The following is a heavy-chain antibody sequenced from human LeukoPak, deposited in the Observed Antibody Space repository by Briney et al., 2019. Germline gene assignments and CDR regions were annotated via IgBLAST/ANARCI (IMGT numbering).Heavy chain of an antibody. V-gene: IGHV1-46*01. Sequence: ASVKVSCKASGYTFTSYYMHWVRQAPGQGLEWMGIINPSGGSTSYAQKFQGRVTMTRDMSTSTVYMELSSLRSDDTAVYYCARDERGIVVVPAAISYWGQGTLVTVSS. D-gene: IGHD2-2*02. CDR3: ARDERGIVVVPAAISY. CDR1: GYTFTSYY. CDR2: INPSGGST. J-gene: IGHJ4*02.